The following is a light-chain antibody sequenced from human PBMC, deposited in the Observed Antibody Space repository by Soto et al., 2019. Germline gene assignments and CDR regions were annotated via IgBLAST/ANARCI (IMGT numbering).Light chain of an antibody. V-gene: IGKV3-11*01. CDR1: QSVSGN. Sequence: EIVLTQSPGTLSLSPGERATLSCRASQSVSGNYLAWYQQKPGQAPRLLIYDASNRATGTPARFSGSGSGTDFTLTISSLEPEDFAVYYCQQRSNWPPITFGQGTRLEIK. CDR2: DAS. CDR3: QQRSNWPPIT. J-gene: IGKJ5*01.